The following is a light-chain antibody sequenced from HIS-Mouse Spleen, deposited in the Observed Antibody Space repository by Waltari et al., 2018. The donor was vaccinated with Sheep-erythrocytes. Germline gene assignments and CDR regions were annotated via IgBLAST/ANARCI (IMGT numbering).Light chain of an antibody. J-gene: IGLJ1*01. CDR1: SSDVGGYNS. Sequence: QSALTQPASVSGSPGQSITIPCTGTSSDVGGYNSVSCYQQLPGKPPKLMIYDVSNRPSGVSNRFSGSKSSNTASLTISGLQAEDEADYYCSSYTSSSSYVFGTGTKVTVL. CDR2: DVS. V-gene: IGLV2-14*01. CDR3: SSYTSSSSYV.